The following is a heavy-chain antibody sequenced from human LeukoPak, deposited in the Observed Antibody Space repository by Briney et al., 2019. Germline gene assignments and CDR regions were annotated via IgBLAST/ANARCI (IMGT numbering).Heavy chain of an antibody. D-gene: IGHD7-27*01. Sequence: TGGSLRLSCAASGFTISSNYLSWVRQAPGKGLVWISALHSGGHTFYADSVRGRFTISRDISKNTLYLQMNDLGAEDTALYHCVRGLSGVSSWYFDLWGRGTLVSVSS. CDR2: LHSGGHT. CDR3: VRGLSGVSSWYFDL. V-gene: IGHV3-53*01. CDR1: GFTISSNY. J-gene: IGHJ2*01.